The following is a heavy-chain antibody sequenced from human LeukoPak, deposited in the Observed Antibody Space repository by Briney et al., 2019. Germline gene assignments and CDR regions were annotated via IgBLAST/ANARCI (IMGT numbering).Heavy chain of an antibody. D-gene: IGHD3-16*01. CDR2: VSYDGIIK. Sequence: GGSLRLSCATSGFTFSGCAMHWVRQAPGKGLEWVAVVSYDGIIKYYADSLRGRFTISRDNSKNTLYLQMNSLRTEDTAMYYCATGGGLATEIDYWGQGTLVTVSS. CDR1: GFTFSGCA. V-gene: IGHV3-30*04. J-gene: IGHJ4*02. CDR3: ATGGGLATEIDY.